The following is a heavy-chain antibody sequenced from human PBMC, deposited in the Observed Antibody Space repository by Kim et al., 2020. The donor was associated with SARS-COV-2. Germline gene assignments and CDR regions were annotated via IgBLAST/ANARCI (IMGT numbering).Heavy chain of an antibody. CDR2: ISYDGSNK. Sequence: GGSLRLSCAASGFTFSSYAMHWVRQAPGKGLEWVAVISYDGSNKYYADSVKGRFTISRDNSKNTLYLQMNSLRAEDTAVYYCARGDGYSGYGCMDVWGQGTTVTVSS. CDR1: GFTFSSYA. V-gene: IGHV3-30*04. D-gene: IGHD5-12*01. CDR3: ARGDGYSGYGCMDV. J-gene: IGHJ6*02.